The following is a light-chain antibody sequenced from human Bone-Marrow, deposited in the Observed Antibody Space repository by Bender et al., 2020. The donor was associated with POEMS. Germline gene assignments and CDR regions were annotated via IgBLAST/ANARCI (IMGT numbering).Light chain of an antibody. J-gene: IGLJ3*02. V-gene: IGLV1-47*01. Sequence: QSALTQPPSASATPGHRVSISCSGSRSNIGSNYVYWYQQLPGAAPKIVMYKNNQRPSGVPDRFSGSKSGTSASLAITGLQAEDEGDYYCSSYAGTNTLVFGGGTKLTVL. CDR1: RSNIGSNY. CDR2: KNN. CDR3: SSYAGTNTLV.